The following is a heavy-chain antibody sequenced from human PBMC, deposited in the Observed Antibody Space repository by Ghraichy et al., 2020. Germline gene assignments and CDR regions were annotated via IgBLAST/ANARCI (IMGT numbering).Heavy chain of an antibody. CDR1: GGSFSGYY. Sequence: ESLNISCAVYGGSFSGYYWSWIRQPPGKGLEWIGEINHSGSTNYNPSLKSRVTISVDTSKNQFSLKLSSVTAADTAVYYCARGPYYDILTGYETWYYYGMDVWGQGTTVTVSS. V-gene: IGHV4-34*01. J-gene: IGHJ6*02. D-gene: IGHD3-9*01. CDR2: INHSGST. CDR3: ARGPYYDILTGYETWYYYGMDV.